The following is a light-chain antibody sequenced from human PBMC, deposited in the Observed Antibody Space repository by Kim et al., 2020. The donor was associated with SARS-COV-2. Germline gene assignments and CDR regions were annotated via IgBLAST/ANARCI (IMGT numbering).Light chain of an antibody. CDR2: GAS. J-gene: IGKJ1*01. Sequence: EIVMTQSPVTLSVSPGERATLSCRASQSFSTKLAWYQQKPGQAPRLLIYGASPRATGIPARFSGGGSGTEFTLTISSLQSEDFAVYYCQQYNNWLSTFGQGPRVDTK. V-gene: IGKV3-15*01. CDR3: QQYNNWLST. CDR1: QSFSTK.